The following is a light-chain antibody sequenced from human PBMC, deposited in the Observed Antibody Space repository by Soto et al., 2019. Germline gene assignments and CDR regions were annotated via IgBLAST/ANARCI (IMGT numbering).Light chain of an antibody. V-gene: IGKV1-6*01. CDR2: DGS. J-gene: IGKJ1*01. CDR1: QDIRND. Sequence: AIQMTQSPSSLSASVGDRVTITCRASQDIRNDLGWYQQKPGKAPKLLIYDGSKLQSGVPSRFSGSVSGTDFTLTISSPQPEDFATYYCLQDYNFPRTFGQGTKVEVK. CDR3: LQDYNFPRT.